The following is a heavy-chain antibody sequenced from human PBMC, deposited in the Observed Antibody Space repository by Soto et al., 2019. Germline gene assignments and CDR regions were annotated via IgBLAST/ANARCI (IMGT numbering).Heavy chain of an antibody. CDR2: IYYSGST. Sequence: QVQLQESGPGLVKPSETLSLTCTVSGGSISSYYWSWIRQPPGKGLEWIGYIYYSGSTNYNPSLKGRVTISVDTSKNQFSLKLSSVTAADTAVYYCARDRGEADTIFGVVTYGMDVWGQGTTVTVSS. V-gene: IGHV4-59*01. D-gene: IGHD3-3*01. CDR3: ARDRGEADTIFGVVTYGMDV. J-gene: IGHJ6*02. CDR1: GGSISSYY.